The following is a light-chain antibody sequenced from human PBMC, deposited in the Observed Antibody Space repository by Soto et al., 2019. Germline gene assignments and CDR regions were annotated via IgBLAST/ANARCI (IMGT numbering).Light chain of an antibody. CDR1: QSVNSN. J-gene: IGKJ2*01. Sequence: EIVMTQSPATLSVSPGQRVTLSCRASQSVNSNLAWYQHKPGQAPRLLIYGAATGATGIPARFSGAGSGTEFTLTISGLQSEDFAVYYCHQYDDGPYTFGQGTKVDIK. V-gene: IGKV3-15*01. CDR2: GAA. CDR3: HQYDDGPYT.